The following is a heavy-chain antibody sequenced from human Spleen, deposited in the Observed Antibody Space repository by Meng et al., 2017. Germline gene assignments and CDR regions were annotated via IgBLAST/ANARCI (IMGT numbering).Heavy chain of an antibody. CDR2: IRQSGTT. J-gene: IGHJ4*02. D-gene: IGHD1-26*01. CDR1: GESFNEYF. Sequence: VPTQRWGAGLLKPSETLSLTCAVYGESFNEYFWSWIRQSPGKGLEWIGEIRQSGTTNYNASLRSRATISIDTSKNHFSLKLTSVTAADTAVYYCAGGGVVAWEVLQYLGQGTLVTVSS. CDR3: AGGGVVAWEVLQY. V-gene: IGHV4-34*01.